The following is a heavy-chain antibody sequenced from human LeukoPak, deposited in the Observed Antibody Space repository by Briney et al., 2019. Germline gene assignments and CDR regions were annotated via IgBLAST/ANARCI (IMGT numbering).Heavy chain of an antibody. CDR3: ARLYGNCWYGHQRRNWFDS. CDR2: IYYSGST. V-gene: IGHV4-59*01. J-gene: IGHJ5*01. D-gene: IGHD6-19*01. Sequence: SETLSLACTVSGGSMSSYYWGWIRQPPGKGLEWIGYIYYSGSTNYNTSLKSRVTISVDTSKTQFSLKLSSVTAADMGVFRCARLYGNCWYGHQRRNWFDSWGQGTLVTVSS. CDR1: GGSMSSYY.